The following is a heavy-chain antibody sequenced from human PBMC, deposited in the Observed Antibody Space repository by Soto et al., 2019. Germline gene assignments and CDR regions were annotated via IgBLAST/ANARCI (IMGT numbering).Heavy chain of an antibody. CDR3: AREVTFWSGYYTAIYYYYGMDV. V-gene: IGHV3-11*06. CDR2: ISSSSSYT. J-gene: IGHJ6*01. D-gene: IGHD3-3*01. Sequence: QVQLVESGGGLVKPGGSLRLSCAASGFTFSDYSMSWIRQAPGKGLEWVSYISSSSSYTNYAESVKGRFTIPRDNAKNSLYLQRNSLGAEDTAVYYCAREVTFWSGYYTAIYYYYGMDVWGPGTTVTVSS. CDR1: GFTFSDYS.